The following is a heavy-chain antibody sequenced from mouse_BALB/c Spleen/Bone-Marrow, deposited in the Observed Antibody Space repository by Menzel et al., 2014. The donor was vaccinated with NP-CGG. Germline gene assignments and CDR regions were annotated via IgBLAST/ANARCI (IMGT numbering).Heavy chain of an antibody. CDR1: GFNIKDTY. CDR3: ANYYYGSSLFAY. V-gene: IGHV14-3*02. CDR2: IDPANGNT. D-gene: IGHD1-1*01. Sequence: EVKLQESGAELVKPGASVKLSCTASGFNIKDTYMHWVKQRPEQGLEWIGRIDPANGNTKYDPKFQGKATITADTSSNTAYLQLSSLTSEDTAVYCCANYYYGSSLFAYWGQGTLATVSA. J-gene: IGHJ3*01.